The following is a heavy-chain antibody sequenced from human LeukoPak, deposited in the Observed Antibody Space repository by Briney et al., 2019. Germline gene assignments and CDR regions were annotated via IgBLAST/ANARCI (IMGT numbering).Heavy chain of an antibody. Sequence: TGGSLRLSCAASGFTFSSYWIHWVRQAPGKGLVWVSYINNDGSSTVYADSVKGRFTTSRDNAKNTLYLQMNSLRVEDTAVYYCARERTYDILTGNGGDLDYWGQGTLVTVSS. CDR1: GFTFSSYW. CDR2: INNDGSST. D-gene: IGHD3-9*01. J-gene: IGHJ4*02. V-gene: IGHV3-74*01. CDR3: ARERTYDILTGNGGDLDY.